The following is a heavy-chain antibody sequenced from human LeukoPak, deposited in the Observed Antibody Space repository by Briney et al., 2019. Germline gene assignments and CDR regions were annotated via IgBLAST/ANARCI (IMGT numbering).Heavy chain of an antibody. J-gene: IGHJ4*02. CDR1: GFIFNAYG. CDR3: AKDSTHRLNYFYEGSGNFYNY. V-gene: IGHV3-30*18. Sequence: GGSLRLSGVASGFIFNAYGMHWLRQAPGKGLEWVAVISYDGSKKYYGDFVKGRFTISRDDSKNTVYLQMNSLRVEDTAVYSCAKDSTHRLNYFYEGSGNFYNYWGQGTLVTVSS. CDR2: ISYDGSKK. D-gene: IGHD3-22*01.